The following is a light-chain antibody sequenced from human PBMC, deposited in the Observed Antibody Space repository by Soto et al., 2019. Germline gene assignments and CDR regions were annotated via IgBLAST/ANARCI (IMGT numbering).Light chain of an antibody. CDR1: QSVTSF. CDR2: DVS. J-gene: IGKJ4*01. V-gene: IGKV3-11*01. CDR3: QQRSNWPLT. Sequence: EIVLTQSPATLSLSPGERATLSCRASQSVTSFLAWYQQKPGQAPRLLIYDVSSRATGIPARFSGSGSGTDFTLTISSLELEDFAVYYCQQRSNWPLTFGGGTKVEIK.